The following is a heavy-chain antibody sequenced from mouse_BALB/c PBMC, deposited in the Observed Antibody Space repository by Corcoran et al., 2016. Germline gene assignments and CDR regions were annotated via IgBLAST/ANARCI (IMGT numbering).Heavy chain of an antibody. CDR2: INPYNDGT. J-gene: IGHJ1*01. Sequence: EVQLQQSGPELVKPGASVKMSCKASGYTFTSYVMHWVKQKPGQGLEWIGYINPYNDGTKYNEKFKGKATLTSDKSSSTAYMELSSLTSEDSAVYYCAREGRRGYFDLCGAGTTVTVSS. CDR1: GYTFTSYV. V-gene: IGHV1S136*01. CDR3: AREGRRGYFDL.